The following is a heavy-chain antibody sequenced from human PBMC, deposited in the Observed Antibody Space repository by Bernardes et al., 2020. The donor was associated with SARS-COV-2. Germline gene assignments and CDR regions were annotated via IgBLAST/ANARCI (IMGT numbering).Heavy chain of an antibody. V-gene: IGHV1-2*04. CDR3: ARGYYYGSGSYYYFDH. CDR1: GYTFFDYY. Sequence: ASVKVSCKASGYTFFDYYMHWVRQAPGQGFEWMGWINPNSGATNYAQKFQGWVTMTRDTSISTAYMELSRLTPDDTAVYYCARGYYYGSGSYYYFDHWGQGTLVTVSS. CDR2: INPNSGAT. J-gene: IGHJ4*02. D-gene: IGHD3-10*01.